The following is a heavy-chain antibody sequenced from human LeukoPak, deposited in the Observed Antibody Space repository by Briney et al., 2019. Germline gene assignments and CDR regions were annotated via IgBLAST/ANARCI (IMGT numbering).Heavy chain of an antibody. CDR1: GYTISSYD. V-gene: IGHV1-18*01. CDR2: ISSYNGYT. J-gene: IGHJ4*02. D-gene: IGHD3-3*01. CDR3: ARDGKGRYDFSENDY. Sequence: ASVSLTCTASGYTISSYDCSWVRQAPGQGLEWMGWISSYNGYTNYAQNFKGRVTITKDTSTNTAYMELRRMRSDDTAIYYCARDGKGRYDFSENDYWGQGTLVTVSS.